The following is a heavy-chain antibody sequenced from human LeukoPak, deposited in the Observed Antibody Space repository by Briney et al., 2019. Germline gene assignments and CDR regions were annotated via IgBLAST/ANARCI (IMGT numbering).Heavy chain of an antibody. CDR3: AREGLDY. CDR2: MNPNSGNT. J-gene: IGHJ4*02. CDR1: GYTFTNYD. Sequence: ASVKVSCKASGYTFTNYDINWVRQATGQGLEWMGYMNPNSGNTGYAQKFQDRVTITSDTSISTAHMELSSLRSDDTAVYYCAREGLDYWGQGTLVTVSS. V-gene: IGHV1-8*03.